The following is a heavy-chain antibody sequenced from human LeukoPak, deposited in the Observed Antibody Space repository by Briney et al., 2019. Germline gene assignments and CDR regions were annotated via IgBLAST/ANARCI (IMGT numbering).Heavy chain of an antibody. Sequence: GASVKVSCKASGYTFTSYDTNWVRQATGQGLEWMGWMNPNSGNTGYAQKFQGRVTMTRNTSISTAYMELSSLRSEDTAVYYCARVSAAGTTEYFQHWGQGTLVTVSS. CDR2: MNPNSGNT. D-gene: IGHD6-13*01. J-gene: IGHJ1*01. CDR1: GYTFTSYD. V-gene: IGHV1-8*01. CDR3: ARVSAAGTTEYFQH.